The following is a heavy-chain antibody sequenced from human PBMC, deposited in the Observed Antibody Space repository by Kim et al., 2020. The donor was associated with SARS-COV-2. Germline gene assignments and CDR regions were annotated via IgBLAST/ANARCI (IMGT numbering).Heavy chain of an antibody. V-gene: IGHV1-69*13. J-gene: IGHJ4*02. D-gene: IGHD3-10*01. CDR1: GGTFSSYA. CDR3: ARSPLDYGSGSVFRSVHFDY. CDR2: IIPIFGTA. Sequence: SVKVSCKASGGTFSSYAISWVRQAPGQGLEWMGGIIPIFGTANYAQKFQGRVTITADESTSTAYMELSSLRSEDTAVYYCARSPLDYGSGSVFRSVHFDYWGQGTLVTVSS.